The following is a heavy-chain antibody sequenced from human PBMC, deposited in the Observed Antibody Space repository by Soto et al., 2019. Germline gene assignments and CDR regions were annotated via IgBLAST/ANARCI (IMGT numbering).Heavy chain of an antibody. CDR3: AKAVFSRGGALYI. Sequence: QVQLVESGGGVVQPGRSLRLSCAASGFTFSSYGMHWVRQAPGKGLEWVAVISYDGSNKYYADSVKGRFTISRDNSKNTLYLQMNRLRAEDTAVYYCAKAVFSRGGALYIWGQGTMVTVSS. CDR2: ISYDGSNK. D-gene: IGHD3-10*01. CDR1: GFTFSSYG. J-gene: IGHJ3*02. V-gene: IGHV3-30*18.